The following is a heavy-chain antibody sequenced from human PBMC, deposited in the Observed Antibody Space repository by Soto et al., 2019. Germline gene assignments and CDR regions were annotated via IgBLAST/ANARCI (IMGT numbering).Heavy chain of an antibody. J-gene: IGHJ6*02. V-gene: IGHV3-30-3*01. CDR1: GFTFSSYA. Sequence: GGSLRLSCAASGFTFSSYAMHWVRQAPGKGLEWVAVISYDGSNKYYADSVKGRFTISRDNSKNTLYLQMNSLRAEDTAVYYCARSPYYDSSGYYSYYYGMDVWGQGTTVTVSS. D-gene: IGHD3-22*01. CDR2: ISYDGSNK. CDR3: ARSPYYDSSGYYSYYYGMDV.